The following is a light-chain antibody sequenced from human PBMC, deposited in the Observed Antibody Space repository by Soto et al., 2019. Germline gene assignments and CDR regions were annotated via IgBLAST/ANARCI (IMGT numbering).Light chain of an antibody. CDR2: EVS. J-gene: IGLJ3*02. Sequence: QSVLTQPASVSGSPGQSITISCTGTSSDIGGYDYVSWYQQHPGKAPKLMIYEVSYRPSGVSKRFSGSKSGNTASLTISGLQAEDEAYYYCTSYSRSSTLVLFGGGTKLTVL. V-gene: IGLV2-14*01. CDR1: SSDIGGYDY. CDR3: TSYSRSSTLVL.